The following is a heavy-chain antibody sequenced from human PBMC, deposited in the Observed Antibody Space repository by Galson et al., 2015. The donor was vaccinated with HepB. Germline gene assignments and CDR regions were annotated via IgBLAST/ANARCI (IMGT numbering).Heavy chain of an antibody. CDR2: IYYSGST. D-gene: IGHD6-13*01. Sequence: ETLSLTCTVSGGSISSSSYYWGWIRQPPGKGLEWIGSIYYSGSTYYNPSLKSRVTISVDTSKNQFSLKLSSVTAADTAVYYCARLTPSSSWYEWKGGDFDYWGQGTLVTVSS. CDR3: ARLTPSSSWYEWKGGDFDY. J-gene: IGHJ4*02. CDR1: GGSISSSSYY. V-gene: IGHV4-39*01.